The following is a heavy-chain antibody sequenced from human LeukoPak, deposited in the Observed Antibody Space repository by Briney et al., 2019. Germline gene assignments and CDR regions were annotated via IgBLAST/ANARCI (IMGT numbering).Heavy chain of an antibody. CDR2: IDPYSGGT. Sequence: ASVKVSCKASGYTFNDYYMHWVRQAPGQGLEWMGWIDPYSGGTNSAQKFQGRLTMTRDTSLSTAYLELSSLSSDDTGEYYCACCNYYGSGPLFGAWGQGTLVTVSS. V-gene: IGHV1-2*02. J-gene: IGHJ5*02. D-gene: IGHD3-10*01. CDR1: GYTFNDYY. CDR3: ACCNYYGSGPLFGA.